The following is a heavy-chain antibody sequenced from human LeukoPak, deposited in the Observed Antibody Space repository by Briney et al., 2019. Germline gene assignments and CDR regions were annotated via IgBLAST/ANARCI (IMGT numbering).Heavy chain of an antibody. D-gene: IGHD5-12*01. CDR2: ISSSGTTI. V-gene: IGHV3-11*04. CDR3: AREAATDAFDI. Sequence: GGSLRLSCAASGFTFSDYYMSWIRQAPGKGLEGVSYISSSGTTIYYADSVKGRFTISRDNAKNSLYLQMNSLRAEDTAVYYCAREAATDAFDIWGQGTMVTVSS. J-gene: IGHJ3*02. CDR1: GFTFSDYY.